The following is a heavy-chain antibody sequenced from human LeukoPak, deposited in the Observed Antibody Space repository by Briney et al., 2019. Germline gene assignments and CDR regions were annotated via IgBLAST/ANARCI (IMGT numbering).Heavy chain of an antibody. Sequence: PSETLSLTCTVSGGSISSYYWSWIRQPPGKGLEWIGYIYYSGSTNYNPSLKSRVTISVDTSKNQFSLKLSSVTAADTAVYYCARAYDFWSGSSNWFDPWGQGTLVTVSS. CDR2: IYYSGST. J-gene: IGHJ5*02. D-gene: IGHD3-3*01. V-gene: IGHV4-59*08. CDR1: GGSISSYY. CDR3: ARAYDFWSGSSNWFDP.